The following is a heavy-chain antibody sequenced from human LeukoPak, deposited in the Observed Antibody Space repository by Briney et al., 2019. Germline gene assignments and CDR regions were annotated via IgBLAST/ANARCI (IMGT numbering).Heavy chain of an antibody. CDR3: ARGGSLAVAPHQYYFDY. CDR2: IYSDGST. CDR1: GFIVSSNY. J-gene: IGHJ4*02. Sequence: GGSLRLSCAASGFIVSSNYMSWVRQAPGKGLEWVSIIYSDGSTYYADSVKGRFTISRDNFKNILYFDMNSLRVEDTAVYYCARGGSLAVAPHQYYFDYWGQGTLVTVSS. D-gene: IGHD6-19*01. V-gene: IGHV3-53*01.